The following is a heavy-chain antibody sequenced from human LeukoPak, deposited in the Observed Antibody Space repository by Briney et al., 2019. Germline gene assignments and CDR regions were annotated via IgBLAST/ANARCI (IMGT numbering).Heavy chain of an antibody. D-gene: IGHD2/OR15-2a*01. Sequence: PSETLSLTCAVYGGSFSDYLWTWIRQTPGKGLEWIGDITHSGSTNYNPSLKSRVTISIDTFKNQFSLKLTAGTAADTAVYYCARQFLDSAWPRYGDYWGQGTLVTVSS. CDR2: ITHSGST. CDR1: GGSFSDYL. CDR3: ARQFLDSAWPRYGDY. J-gene: IGHJ4*02. V-gene: IGHV4-34*01.